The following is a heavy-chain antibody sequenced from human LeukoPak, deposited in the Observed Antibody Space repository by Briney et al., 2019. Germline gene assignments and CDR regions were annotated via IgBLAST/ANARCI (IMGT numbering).Heavy chain of an antibody. V-gene: IGHV3-30-3*01. J-gene: IGHJ3*01. CDR1: GYTFSGHY. CDR2: ISYGGTNK. CDR3: ARDRSGYANDAFDF. D-gene: IGHD3-3*01. Sequence: SCKASGYTFSGHYMHWVRQAPGKGLEWVAVISYGGTNKYYADSVKGRFTISRDNSKNTLFLQMNSLRAEDTAVYYCARDRSGYANDAFDFWGQGTMVTVSS.